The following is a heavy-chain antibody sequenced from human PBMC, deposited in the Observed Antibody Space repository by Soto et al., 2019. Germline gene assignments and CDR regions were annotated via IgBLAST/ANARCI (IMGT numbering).Heavy chain of an antibody. CDR2: INAGNGNT. D-gene: IGHD2-15*01. V-gene: IGHV1-3*01. Sequence: ASVKVSCKASGYTFTSYAMHWVRQAPGQRLEWMGWINAGNGNTKYSQKFQGRVTITRDTSASTAYMELSSLRSEDTAVYYCARIALDYCSGGSCFLPFDYWGQGTLVTVSS. CDR1: GYTFTSYA. CDR3: ARIALDYCSGGSCFLPFDY. J-gene: IGHJ4*02.